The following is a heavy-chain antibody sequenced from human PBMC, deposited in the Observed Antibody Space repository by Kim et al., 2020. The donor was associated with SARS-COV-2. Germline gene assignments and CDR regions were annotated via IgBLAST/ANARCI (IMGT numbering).Heavy chain of an antibody. D-gene: IGHD3-22*01. V-gene: IGHV1-24*01. CDR2: FDPEDGET. CDR3: AKYDSSGYYSFDY. Sequence: ASVKVSCKVSGYTLTELSMHWVRQAPGKGLEWLGGFDPEDGETIYAQKFQGRVTMTEDTSTDTAYMELSSLRSEDTAVYYCAKYDSSGYYSFDYWGQGTLVTVSS. CDR1: GYTLTELS. J-gene: IGHJ4*02.